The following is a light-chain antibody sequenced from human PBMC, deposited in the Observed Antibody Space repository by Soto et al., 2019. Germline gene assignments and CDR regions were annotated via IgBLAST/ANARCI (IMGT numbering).Light chain of an antibody. V-gene: IGKV3-20*01. J-gene: IGKJ2*01. CDR2: GIS. Sequence: SALTQSPGTLSLSPGERATLSCRASQSVSNSYFAWYRQKPGQAPRLLIYGISSRATGIPDRFSGSGSGTDFTLTISRLEPEDFVVYYCQQYSSLPHTFGQGTKLEVK. CDR1: QSVSNSY. CDR3: QQYSSLPHT.